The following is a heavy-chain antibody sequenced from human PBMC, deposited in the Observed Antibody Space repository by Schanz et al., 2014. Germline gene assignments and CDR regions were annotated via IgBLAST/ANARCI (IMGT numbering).Heavy chain of an antibody. CDR3: ARPALWFGDNCFDP. V-gene: IGHV3-74*02. D-gene: IGHD3-10*01. CDR1: GFTFSSYW. Sequence: EVQLVESGGGLVPPGGSLRLSCAASGFTFSSYWMHWVRQVPGKGLVWVSRIKSDGSSTSYADSVKGRFTISRDNAKNTLYLQMNSLRAEDTAVYYCARPALWFGDNCFDPWGQGTLVTVSS. CDR2: IKSDGSST. J-gene: IGHJ5*02.